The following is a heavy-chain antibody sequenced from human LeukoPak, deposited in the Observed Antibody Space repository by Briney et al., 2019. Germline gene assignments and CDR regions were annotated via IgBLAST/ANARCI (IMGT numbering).Heavy chain of an antibody. J-gene: IGHJ6*02. V-gene: IGHV3-53*01. D-gene: IGHD2-21*02. Sequence: ETLSLTCTVSGGSISTNYMGWVRQAPGKGLQWVSVIYSGGSTHYADSVKGRFTISRDNSKNTLYFQMDSLRAEDTAVYYCARYTAYHYAMDVWGQGTTVTVSS. CDR1: GGSISTNY. CDR3: ARYTAYHYAMDV. CDR2: IYSGGST.